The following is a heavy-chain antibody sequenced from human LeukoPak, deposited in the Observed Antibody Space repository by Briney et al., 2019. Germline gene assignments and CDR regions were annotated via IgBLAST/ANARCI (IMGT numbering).Heavy chain of an antibody. CDR3: ASIMITFGGVWY. Sequence: SETLSLTCTVSGYSISSGYYWGWIRQPPGKGLEWIGSIYHSGSTYYNPSLKSRVTISVDTSKNQFSLKLSSVTAADTAVYYCASIMITFGGVWYWGQGTLVTVSS. D-gene: IGHD3-16*01. V-gene: IGHV4-38-2*02. CDR1: GYSISSGYY. J-gene: IGHJ4*02. CDR2: IYHSGST.